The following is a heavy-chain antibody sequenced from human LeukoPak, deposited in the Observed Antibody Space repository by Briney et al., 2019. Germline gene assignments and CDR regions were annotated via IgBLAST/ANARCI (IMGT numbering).Heavy chain of an antibody. V-gene: IGHV1-18*01. CDR1: GYTFTSYG. Sequence: ASVKVSCKASGYTFTSYGISWVRQAPAQGREWMGWISAYNGNTNYAQKPQGRVTMTTDTFQSTAHMEVRSRGPDDTAVYYCARDRRGIDYWGQGTLVTVPS. CDR2: ISAYNGNT. J-gene: IGHJ4*02. D-gene: IGHD3-16*01. CDR3: ARDRRGIDY.